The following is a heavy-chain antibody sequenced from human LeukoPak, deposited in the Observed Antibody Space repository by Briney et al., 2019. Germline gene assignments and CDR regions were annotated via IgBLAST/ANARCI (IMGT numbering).Heavy chain of an antibody. CDR1: GGSISSYY. Sequence: SETLSLTCTVSGGSISSYYWSWIRQPPGKGLEWIGYIYYSGSTYYNPSLKSRVTISVDTSKNQFSLKLSSVTAADTAVYYCARATYCRGGSGYSDAFDIWGQGTMVTVSS. J-gene: IGHJ3*02. V-gene: IGHV4-59*08. CDR2: IYYSGST. CDR3: ARATYCRGGSGYSDAFDI. D-gene: IGHD2-15*01.